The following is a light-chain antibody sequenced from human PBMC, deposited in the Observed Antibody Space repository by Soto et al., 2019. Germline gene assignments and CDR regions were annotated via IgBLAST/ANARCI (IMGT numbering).Light chain of an antibody. V-gene: IGKV1-27*01. J-gene: IGKJ3*01. CDR3: QRFHIPRLS. Sequence: DIQMTQSPSSLSASVGDRVTMTCRASQDIRNYVAWYQQKPGEVPKLLIYAASTLQSGVPARYGGGGFCTGFTLTSSGLQPQDGGPYSCQRFHIPRLSLGTGTNV. CDR1: QDIRNY. CDR2: AAS.